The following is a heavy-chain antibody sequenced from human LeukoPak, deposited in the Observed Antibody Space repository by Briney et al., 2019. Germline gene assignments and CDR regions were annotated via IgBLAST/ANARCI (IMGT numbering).Heavy chain of an antibody. CDR1: GGSLSSSGYY. Sequence: SDTLSLTCTVSGGSLSSSGYYWGWIRQPPGKGREWIGAIYYSGSTYYNPSLKSRVAISADTSKHQLSLRLSSVTAADTAVYYCATISSSWTEYFQHWGQGTLVTVSS. CDR3: ATISSSWTEYFQH. CDR2: IYYSGST. V-gene: IGHV4-39*01. D-gene: IGHD6-13*01. J-gene: IGHJ1*01.